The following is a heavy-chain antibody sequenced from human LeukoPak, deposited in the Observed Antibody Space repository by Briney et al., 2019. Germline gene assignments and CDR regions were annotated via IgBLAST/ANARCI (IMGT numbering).Heavy chain of an antibody. CDR3: ARHQGDYDFWSGYYWTY. D-gene: IGHD3-3*01. CDR2: IYPGDSDT. Sequence: GESLKISCKGSGYSFTSYWIGWVLQMPGKGLEWMVIIYPGDSDTRYSPSFQGQVTISADKSISTAYLQWSSLKASDTAMYYCARHQGDYDFWSGYYWTYWGQGTLVTVSS. CDR1: GYSFTSYW. V-gene: IGHV5-51*01. J-gene: IGHJ4*02.